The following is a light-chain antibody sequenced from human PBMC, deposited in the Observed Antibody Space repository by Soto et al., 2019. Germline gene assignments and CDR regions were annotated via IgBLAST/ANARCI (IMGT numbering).Light chain of an antibody. CDR2: LGS. CDR3: MQGVQTPFT. Sequence: DIVMTQSPLSLPVTPGEPASISCRSSQSLLFSNGYNYLDWYLQKPGQSPQLLISLGSNRAPGVPDRFSGSGSGTDFTLKISRVEAEDVGVYYCMQGVQTPFTFCPGTKVDIK. J-gene: IGKJ3*01. V-gene: IGKV2-28*01. CDR1: QSLLFSNGYNY.